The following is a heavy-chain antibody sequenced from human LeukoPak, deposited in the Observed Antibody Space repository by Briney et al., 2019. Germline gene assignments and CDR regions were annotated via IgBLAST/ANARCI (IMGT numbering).Heavy chain of an antibody. CDR2: ISYDGSNK. D-gene: IGHD3-22*01. CDR1: GFTFSGYP. J-gene: IGHJ4*02. Sequence: GKSLRLSCAASGFTFSGYPIHWVRQAPGKGLEWVAVISYDGSNKYYADPVKGRFTISRDNSKNTLYLQMNSLRAEDTAVYYCAKRVVIRFYFDSWGQGTLVTVSS. CDR3: AKRVVIRFYFDS. V-gene: IGHV3-30-3*02.